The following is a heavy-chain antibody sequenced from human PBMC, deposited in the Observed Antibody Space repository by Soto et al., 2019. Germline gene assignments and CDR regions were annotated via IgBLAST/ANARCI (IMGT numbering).Heavy chain of an antibody. D-gene: IGHD6-19*01. CDR3: ARESIPGYSSGWYHYFDY. CDR1: GCTFSSYA. CDR2: IIPIFGTA. Sequence: SVKVSCKASGCTFSSYAISWVRQAPGQGLEWMGGIIPIFGTANYAQKFQGRVTITADESTSTAYMELSSLRSEDTAVYYCARESIPGYSSGWYHYFDYWGQGTLVTVSS. J-gene: IGHJ4*02. V-gene: IGHV1-69*13.